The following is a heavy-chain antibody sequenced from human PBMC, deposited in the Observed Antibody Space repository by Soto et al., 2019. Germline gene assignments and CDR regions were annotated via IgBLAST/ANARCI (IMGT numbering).Heavy chain of an antibody. CDR3: ARGGDSSSSWGYYYGMDV. CDR2: IIPIFGTA. V-gene: IGHV1-69*06. Sequence: QVQLVQSGAEVKKPGSSVKVSCKASGGTFSSYAISWVRQAPGQGLEWMVGIIPIFGTANYAQTFHGRVTITADKSMSTAYMELSSLRSEDTAVYYCARGGDSSSSWGYYYGMDVWGQGTTVTVSS. J-gene: IGHJ6*01. CDR1: GGTFSSYA. D-gene: IGHD6-6*01.